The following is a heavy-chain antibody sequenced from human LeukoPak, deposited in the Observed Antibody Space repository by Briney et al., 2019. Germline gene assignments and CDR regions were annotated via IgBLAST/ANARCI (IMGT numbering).Heavy chain of an antibody. V-gene: IGHV3-30-3*01. J-gene: IGHJ4*02. CDR2: ISFDGGNR. D-gene: IGHD6-19*01. CDR3: ARGRAVTGSTVIDY. Sequence: PGGSLRLSCAASGFTFSSYATRWVRRAPGKAREWVATISFDGGNRYYSDSVKGRFTISRDNSKNTLYLQMNSLRPEDTAVFHCARGRAVTGSTVIDYWGQGTLVTVSS. CDR1: GFTFSSYA.